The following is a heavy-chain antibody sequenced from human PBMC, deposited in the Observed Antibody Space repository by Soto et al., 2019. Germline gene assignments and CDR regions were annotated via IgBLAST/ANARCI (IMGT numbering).Heavy chain of an antibody. CDR2: ISGSGGST. CDR3: AKVGYCSSTSCRYDAFDI. D-gene: IGHD2-2*01. Sequence: GGSLRLSCAASGFTFGSYALSWVRQAPGKGLEWVSAISGSGGSTYYADSVKGRFTISRDNSKNTLYLQMNSLRAEDTAVYYCAKVGYCSSTSCRYDAFDIWGQGTMVTVSS. V-gene: IGHV3-23*01. J-gene: IGHJ3*02. CDR1: GFTFGSYA.